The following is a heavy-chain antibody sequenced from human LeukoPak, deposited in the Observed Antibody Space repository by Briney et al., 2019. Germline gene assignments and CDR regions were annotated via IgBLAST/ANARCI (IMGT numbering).Heavy chain of an antibody. V-gene: IGHV1-2*02. Sequence: GASVKVSCKASGYTFTGYYMHWVRQAPGQGLEWMGWINPNSGGTNYAQKFQGRVTMTRDTSISTAYMELSRLRSDDTALYYCARPGYYYDSSGSGDAFGIWGQGTMVTVSS. CDR2: INPNSGGT. D-gene: IGHD3-22*01. J-gene: IGHJ3*02. CDR3: ARPGYYYDSSGSGDAFGI. CDR1: GYTFTGYY.